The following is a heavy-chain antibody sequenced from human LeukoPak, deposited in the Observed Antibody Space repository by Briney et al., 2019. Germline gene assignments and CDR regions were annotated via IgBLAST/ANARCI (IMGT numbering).Heavy chain of an antibody. J-gene: IGHJ4*02. Sequence: ASVKVSCKASGYTFTSYYMHWVRQAPGQGLEWMGIMNSGGSTIYAQKFQGRVTMTRDTSTSTVYMELSSLRSEDTAVYYCARAAPGESLDYWGQGTLVTVSS. V-gene: IGHV1-46*01. CDR1: GYTFTSYY. CDR3: ARAAPGESLDY. D-gene: IGHD3-10*01. CDR2: MNSGGST.